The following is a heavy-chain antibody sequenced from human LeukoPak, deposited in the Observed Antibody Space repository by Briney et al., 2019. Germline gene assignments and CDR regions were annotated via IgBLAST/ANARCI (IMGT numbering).Heavy chain of an antibody. Sequence: PGGSLRLSCAASGFTFSSYEMNWVRQAPGKGLEWVSYISSSGSTIYYADSVKGRFAISRDNAKNSLYLQMNSLRAEDTAVYYCARSLRSGWYVIDYWGQGTLVTVSS. D-gene: IGHD6-19*01. CDR3: ARSLRSGWYVIDY. J-gene: IGHJ4*02. CDR2: ISSSGSTI. CDR1: GFTFSSYE. V-gene: IGHV3-48*03.